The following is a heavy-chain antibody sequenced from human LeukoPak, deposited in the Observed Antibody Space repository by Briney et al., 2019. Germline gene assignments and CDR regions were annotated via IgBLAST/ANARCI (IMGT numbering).Heavy chain of an antibody. CDR2: IYDSGSI. V-gene: IGHV4-59*08. CDR1: GGSISSDY. CDR3: ASRVYRSGWS. J-gene: IGHJ5*02. D-gene: IGHD6-19*01. Sequence: PQTLSLTCTVSGGSISSDYWSWIRHPPPKGLEWIGYIYDSGSINYNPSLKSRVTISVDTSKNQISLKLSSVNAADTAVYYCASRVYRSGWSWGQGTPVTVSS.